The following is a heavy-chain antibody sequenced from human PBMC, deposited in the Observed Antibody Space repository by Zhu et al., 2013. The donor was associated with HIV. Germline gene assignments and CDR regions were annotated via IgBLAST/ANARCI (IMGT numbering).Heavy chain of an antibody. CDR1: GYSFTDFY. V-gene: IGHV1-69-2*01. J-gene: IGHJ5*02. D-gene: IGHD3-16*01. CDR2: VDPEDDET. CDR3: AIGGFDP. Sequence: EVHLVQSGAEVRKPGTTVTISCKVSGYSFTDFYIHWVRQAPVGGLEWVGLVDPEDDETTYAEKFRGRVTIIADTSMSTVYLQLKYLRHEDTGIYYCAIGGFDPWGPEANSPSPQ.